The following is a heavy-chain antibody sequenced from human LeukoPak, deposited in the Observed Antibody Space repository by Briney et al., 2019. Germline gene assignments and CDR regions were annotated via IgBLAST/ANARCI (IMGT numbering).Heavy chain of an antibody. Sequence: ASVKVSCKTSGYTFTSYYIHWLRQAPGQRFEWRGWSDPKSGATKYEHFQGRVNMTRDTSISTAYMELSRLTSDDTAVYYCARGNFYDNKGYSPELRYWGQGTLVTVSS. J-gene: IGHJ4*02. D-gene: IGHD3-10*01. V-gene: IGHV1-2*02. CDR2: SDPKSGAT. CDR3: ARGNFYDNKGYSPELRY. CDR1: GYTFTSYY.